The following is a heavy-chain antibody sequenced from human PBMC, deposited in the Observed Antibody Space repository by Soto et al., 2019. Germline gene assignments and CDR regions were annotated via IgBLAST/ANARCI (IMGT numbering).Heavy chain of an antibody. V-gene: IGHV1-24*01. J-gene: IGHJ2*01. D-gene: IGHD2-8*01. CDR3: ATFFYRDRDDRDLYYFSTRRSSDL. CDR2: FDPEDGET. CDR1: CYSHTELS. Sequence: ASGKASCKVSCYSHTELSMHWGRPAPGKGLEWMGGFDPEDGETIYAQKFQGRVTMTEDTSTDTAYMELSSLRSEDTAVYYCATFFYRDRDDRDLYYFSTRRSSDL.